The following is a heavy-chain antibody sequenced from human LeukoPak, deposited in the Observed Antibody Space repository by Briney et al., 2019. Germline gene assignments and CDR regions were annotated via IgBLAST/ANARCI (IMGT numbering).Heavy chain of an antibody. J-gene: IGHJ6*03. Sequence: TSETLSLTRTVFGGSMSSYYWSWIRQPPRKGLGWIGYIYTSGSTNYNPSLRGRVTISVDTSKNQFSLKLSSVTAADTAVYYCASGRRGYSYGLLDYYYYMDVWGKGTAVTVSS. V-gene: IGHV4-4*09. D-gene: IGHD5-18*01. CDR1: GGSMSSYY. CDR2: IYTSGST. CDR3: ASGRRGYSYGLLDYYYYMDV.